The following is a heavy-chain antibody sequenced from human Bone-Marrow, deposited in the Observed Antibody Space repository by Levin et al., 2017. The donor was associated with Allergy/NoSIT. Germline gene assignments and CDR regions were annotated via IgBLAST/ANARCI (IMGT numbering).Heavy chain of an antibody. CDR2: IDHSGST. CDR1: GGSFSGSY. V-gene: IGHV4-34*01. D-gene: IGHD2-15*01. CDR3: ARGNLECSGGSCYSGAFDY. J-gene: IGHJ4*02. Sequence: SQTLSLTCAVSGGSFSGSYWTWIRQSPAKGLEWIGEIDHSGSTTYNPSLKTRVTISIDTSKNQFSLKLASVTAADTALYYCARGNLECSGGSCYSGAFDYWGQGTVGIVSS.